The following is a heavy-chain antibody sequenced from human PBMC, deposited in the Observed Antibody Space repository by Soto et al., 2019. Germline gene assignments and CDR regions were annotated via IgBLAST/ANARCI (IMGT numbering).Heavy chain of an antibody. Sequence: EVQLVESGGGLVQPGGSLRLSCSASGFAFSSYTMNWVRQAPGRGLEWVSFISGRGTTTYYADSVKGRFTISRDSAKNSLYLQVNSLRDEDTATYYCARLGFCSGSSCNYYYYYYGMDVWGQGTTVTVSS. CDR1: GFAFSSYT. J-gene: IGHJ6*02. CDR2: ISGRGTTT. D-gene: IGHD2-15*01. V-gene: IGHV3-48*02. CDR3: ARLGFCSGSSCNYYYYYYGMDV.